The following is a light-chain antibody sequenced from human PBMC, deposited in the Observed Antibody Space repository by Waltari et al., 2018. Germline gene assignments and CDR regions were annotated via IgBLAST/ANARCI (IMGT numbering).Light chain of an antibody. Sequence: QSALTQPAPVSGSPGQSITISCSGTASDVGAYDFVSWYQQHPGKAPPLIIYEVSNRPSGISNRFSASKSGNTASLTISGLQAEDEADYYCSSYTTSSAPGVVGTGTRVTVL. V-gene: IGLV2-14*01. CDR1: ASDVGAYDF. CDR3: SSYTTSSAPGV. J-gene: IGLJ1*01. CDR2: EVS.